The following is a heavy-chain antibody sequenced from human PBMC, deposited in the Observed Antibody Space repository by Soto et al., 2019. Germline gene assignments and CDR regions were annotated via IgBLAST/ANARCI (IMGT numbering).Heavy chain of an antibody. CDR1: GFSFSTSGVS. Sequence: QITLKESGPALVNPTQTLTLTCTFSGFSFSTSGVSVAWIRHPPGKALEWLALIYWNDDKRYSPSLKSRLTITKDTSKKQVVLRMTDMDPVDTATYYSAHRPPAGLNSSWTYAYWGEEILITVSS. D-gene: IGHD6-13*01. CDR2: IYWNDDK. J-gene: IGHJ4*02. V-gene: IGHV2-5*01. CDR3: AHRPPAGLNSSWTYAY.